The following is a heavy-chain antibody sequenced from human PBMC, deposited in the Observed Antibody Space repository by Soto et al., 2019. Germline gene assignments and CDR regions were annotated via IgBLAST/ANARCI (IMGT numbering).Heavy chain of an antibody. CDR1: GYSFTSYW. CDR2: IYPGDSDT. D-gene: IGHD1-26*01. V-gene: IGHV5-51*01. J-gene: IGHJ6*02. CDR3: ARLMSGSYPYYYGMDV. Sequence: PGESLKISCKGSGYSFTSYWIGWVRQMPGEGLEWMGIIYPGDSDTRYSPSFQGQVTISADKSISTAYLQWSSLKASDTAMYYCARLMSGSYPYYYGMDVWGQGTTVTVSS.